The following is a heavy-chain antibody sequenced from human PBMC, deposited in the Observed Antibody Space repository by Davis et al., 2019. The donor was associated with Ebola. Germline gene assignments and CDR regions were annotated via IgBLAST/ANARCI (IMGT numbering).Heavy chain of an antibody. V-gene: IGHV4-59*11. CDR1: GGSISSHY. J-gene: IGHJ4*02. CDR3: ARGHCSGGSCYKGFDY. Sequence: PGGSLRLSCTVSGGSISSHYWSWIRQPPGKGLEWIGYIYYSGSTNYNPSLKSRVTISVDTSKNQFSLKLSSVTAADTAVYYCARGHCSGGSCYKGFDYWGQGTLVTVSS. D-gene: IGHD2-15*01. CDR2: IYYSGST.